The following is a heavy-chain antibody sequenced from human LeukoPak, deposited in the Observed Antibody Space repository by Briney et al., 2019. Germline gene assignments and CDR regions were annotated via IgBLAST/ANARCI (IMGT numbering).Heavy chain of an antibody. V-gene: IGHV4-61*02. CDR3: ARDLTYSSSWYSDY. Sequence: SETLSLTCSVSGDSISSGSYYWSWIRQPAGKGLEWIGRIYTSGSTNYNPSLNSRVTISVDTSKNQFSLKLSSVTAADTAVYYCARDLTYSSSWYSDYWGQGTLVTVSS. D-gene: IGHD6-13*01. J-gene: IGHJ4*02. CDR2: IYTSGST. CDR1: GDSISSGSYY.